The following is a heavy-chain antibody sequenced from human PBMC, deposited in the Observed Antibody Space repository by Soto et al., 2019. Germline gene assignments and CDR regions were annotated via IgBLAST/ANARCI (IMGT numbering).Heavy chain of an antibody. CDR2: ISGSAGST. J-gene: IGHJ5*02. D-gene: IGHD2-2*01. V-gene: IGHV3-23*01. CDR1: GFTFSSYA. CDR3: AKDRSDIAVVPGWFDP. Sequence: GGSLRLSCAASGFTFSSYAMSWVRQAPGKGLEWVSAISGSAGSTYYADSVTGRFTISRDNSKNTLYLQMNSLRAEDTAVYYCAKDRSDIAVVPGWFDPWGQGTLVTVPQ.